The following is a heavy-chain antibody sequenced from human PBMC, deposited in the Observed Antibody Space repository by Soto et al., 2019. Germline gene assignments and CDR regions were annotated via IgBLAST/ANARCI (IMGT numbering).Heavy chain of an antibody. J-gene: IGHJ4*02. CDR2: ISDSGST. V-gene: IGHV4-59*01. D-gene: IGHD1-1*01. CDR1: GGSISNYY. CDR3: ARARLVGLTTWDYFDY. Sequence: SGTPSLTRNVFGGSISNYYWNWIRQPPGKRLGWIGYISDSGSTKYNPSLMSRVTISADMSKNQVSLKVKSVAAADTAIFYCARARLVGLTTWDYFDYWGQGTLVTVSS.